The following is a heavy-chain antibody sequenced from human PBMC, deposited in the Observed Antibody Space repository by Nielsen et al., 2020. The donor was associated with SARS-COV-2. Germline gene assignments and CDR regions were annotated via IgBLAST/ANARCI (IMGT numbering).Heavy chain of an antibody. V-gene: IGHV4-31*03. D-gene: IGHD6-19*01. CDR2: IYYSGST. CDR3: ARDTHTGYSSGWHFDY. Sequence: SETLSLTCTVSGGSISSGGYYWSWIRQHPGKGLEWIGYIYYSGSTYYNPSLKSRVTISVDTPKNQFSLRLSSVTAADTAVYYCARDTHTGYSSGWHFDYWGQGTLVTVSS. CDR1: GGSISSGGYY. J-gene: IGHJ4*02.